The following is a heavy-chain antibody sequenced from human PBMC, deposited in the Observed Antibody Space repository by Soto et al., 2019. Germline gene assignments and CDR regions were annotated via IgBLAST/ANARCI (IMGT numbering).Heavy chain of an antibody. D-gene: IGHD5-12*01. CDR1: GGSFSGYY. CDR2: INHSGST. J-gene: IGHJ4*02. CDR3: ARDGRYSGYLY. Sequence: SETLSLTCAVYGGSFSGYYWSGIRQPPGKGLEWIGEINHSGSTNYNPSLKSRVTISVDTSKNQFSLKLSSVTAADTAVYYCARDGRYSGYLYWGQGPLVTVCS. V-gene: IGHV4-34*01.